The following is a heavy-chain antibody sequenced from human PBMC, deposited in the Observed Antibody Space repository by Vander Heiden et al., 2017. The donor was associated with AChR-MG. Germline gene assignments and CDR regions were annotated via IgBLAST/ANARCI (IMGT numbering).Heavy chain of an antibody. Sequence: VKKPGSSVKVSCTASGGTFSSYAISWVRQAPGQGLEWMGGIIPIFGTANYAQKFQGRVTITADKSTSTAYRELSSLRSEETAVYYCARLDHSIAGAGSRNNFDYWGQGTLVTVSS. V-gene: IGHV1-69*06. D-gene: IGHD6-19*01. CDR2: IIPIFGTA. J-gene: IGHJ4*02. CDR3: ARLDHSIAGAGSRNNFDY. CDR1: GGTFSSYA.